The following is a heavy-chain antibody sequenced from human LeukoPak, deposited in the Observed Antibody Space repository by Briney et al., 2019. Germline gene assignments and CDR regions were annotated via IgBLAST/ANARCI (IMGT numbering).Heavy chain of an antibody. CDR3: ASPSGGYKSYYSYYYRDV. CDR1: GGSFSGYY. J-gene: IGHJ6*03. D-gene: IGHD2-15*01. CDR2: INHSGST. Sequence: SETLSLTCAVYGGSFSGYYWSWIRQPPGKGLEWIGEINHSGSTNYNPSLKSRVTISVDTSKNQFSLKLSSVTAADTAVYYCASPSGGYKSYYSYYYRDVWGKGTTVTVSS. V-gene: IGHV4-34*01.